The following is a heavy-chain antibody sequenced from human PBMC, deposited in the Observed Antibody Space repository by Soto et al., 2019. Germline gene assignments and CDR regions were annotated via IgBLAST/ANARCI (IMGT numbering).Heavy chain of an antibody. CDR3: ARGGRRFYESSGYSPLDY. Sequence: ASVKVSCKASGYTFTSYAMHWVRQAPGQRLEWMGWINAGNGNTKYSQKFQGRVTITRDTSASTAYMDLSCLTFEDTAVYYCARGGRRFYESSGYSPLDYWGQGTLVTVSS. CDR1: GYTFTSYA. J-gene: IGHJ4*02. D-gene: IGHD3-22*01. CDR2: INAGNGNT. V-gene: IGHV1-3*01.